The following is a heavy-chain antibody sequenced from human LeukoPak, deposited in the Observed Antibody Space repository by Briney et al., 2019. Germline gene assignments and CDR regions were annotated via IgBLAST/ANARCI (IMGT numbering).Heavy chain of an antibody. J-gene: IGHJ4*02. CDR1: GFTFSDYY. CDR2: FSSRSSYT. V-gene: IGHV3-11*06. Sequence: PGGSLRLSCAASGFTFSDYYMSWIRQAPGKGLEWVSYFSSRSSYTNYADSVKGRFTVSRDNTKNSLYLQMKSLRAEDTAVYYCVSGSYGDYSFDYWGQGTLVTVSS. D-gene: IGHD4-17*01. CDR3: VSGSYGDYSFDY.